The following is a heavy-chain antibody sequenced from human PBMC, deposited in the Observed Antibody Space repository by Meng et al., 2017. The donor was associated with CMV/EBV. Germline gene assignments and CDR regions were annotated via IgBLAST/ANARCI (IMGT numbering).Heavy chain of an antibody. CDR2: IYTSGST. D-gene: IGHD1-1*01. V-gene: IGHV4-4*07. CDR1: GGPIRSYH. CDR3: ARSWTAYYFDY. Sequence: LTCCVSGGPIRSYHWSWIRQPVGKGLEWIGRIYTSGSTNYNPSLKSRVTMSVDTSKNQFSLKLSSVTAADTAVYYCARSWTAYYFDYWGQGTLVTVSS. J-gene: IGHJ4*02.